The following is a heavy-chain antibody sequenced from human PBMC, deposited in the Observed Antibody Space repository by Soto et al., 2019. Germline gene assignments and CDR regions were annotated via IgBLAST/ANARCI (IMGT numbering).Heavy chain of an antibody. J-gene: IGHJ5*02. D-gene: IGHD2-15*01. V-gene: IGHV6-1*01. Sequence: SQTLSLTCAISGDSVSSNSAAWNWIRQSPSRGLEWLGRTYYRSKWYNDYAVSVKSRLTITKDTSKNQVVLTMTNMDPVDTATYYCAHSSGGSCYSAWGQGTLVTVSS. CDR1: GDSVSSNSAA. CDR3: AHSSGGSCYSA. CDR2: TYYRSKWYN.